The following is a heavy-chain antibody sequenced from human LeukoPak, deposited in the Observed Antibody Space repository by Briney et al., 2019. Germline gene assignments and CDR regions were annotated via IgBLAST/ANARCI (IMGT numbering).Heavy chain of an antibody. J-gene: IGHJ6*03. CDR1: GDSISSSTW. CDR3: ARTTMVRGTYYMDV. D-gene: IGHD3-10*01. V-gene: IGHV4-4*02. CDR2: IYHSGST. Sequence: PSGTLSLTCVVSGDSISSSTWWSWVRQPPGKGLEWIGQIYHSGSTNYNPSLKSRVTISVDKSKNQFSLKLSSVTAADTAVYYCARTTMVRGTYYMDVWGKGTTVTISS.